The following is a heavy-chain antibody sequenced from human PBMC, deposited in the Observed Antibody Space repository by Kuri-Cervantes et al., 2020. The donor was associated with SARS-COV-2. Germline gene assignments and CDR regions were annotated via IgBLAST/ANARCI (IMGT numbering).Heavy chain of an antibody. CDR3: TSVRTSLSSCTTDY. CDR2: IRGKSYSYAT. CDR1: GFTLGGAG. Sequence: LSLTCAASGFTLGGAGVHWVRQAPGKGLEWVCRIRGKSYSYATAYAASVKGRFTKSRDDSKNTVYMQINSLETEDPGVYYCTSVRTSLSSCTTDYWGQGTMVTVSS. J-gene: IGHJ4*02. V-gene: IGHV3-73*01. D-gene: IGHD2-8*01.